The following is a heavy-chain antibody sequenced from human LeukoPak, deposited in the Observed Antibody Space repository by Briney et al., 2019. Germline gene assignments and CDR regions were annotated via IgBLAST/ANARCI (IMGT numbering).Heavy chain of an antibody. Sequence: GESLRLSCAASGFTFSSYSMNWVRQAPGKGLEWVSSISSSSSYIYYADSVKGRFTISRDNAKNSLYLQMNSLRAEDTAVYYCARSAEQLVYYYMDVWGKGTTVTVSS. J-gene: IGHJ6*03. V-gene: IGHV3-21*01. D-gene: IGHD6-6*01. CDR1: GFTFSSYS. CDR2: ISSSSSYI. CDR3: ARSAEQLVYYYMDV.